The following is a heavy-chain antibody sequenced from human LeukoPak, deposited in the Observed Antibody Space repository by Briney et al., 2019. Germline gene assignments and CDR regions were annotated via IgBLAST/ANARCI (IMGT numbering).Heavy chain of an antibody. Sequence: GGSLRLSCEASGFTFSTYEMSWVRQAPGKGLEWISYISSSSVLIYYVDSVKGRFTISRDNAKNSLFLQMNSLRADDTAVYYCARGTSGTYYNILSNWLDPWGQGTLVTVSS. J-gene: IGHJ5*02. D-gene: IGHD3-10*01. CDR3: ARGTSGTYYNILSNWLDP. V-gene: IGHV3-48*03. CDR2: ISSSSVLI. CDR1: GFTFSTYE.